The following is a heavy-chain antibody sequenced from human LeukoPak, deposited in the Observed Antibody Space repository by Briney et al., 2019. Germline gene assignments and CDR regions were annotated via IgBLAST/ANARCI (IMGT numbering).Heavy chain of an antibody. D-gene: IGHD2-21*02. CDR2: ISGSGGST. Sequence: GGSLRLSCAASGFTFSSYAMSWVRQAPGKGLEWVSAISGSGGSTYYADSVKGRFTISRDNSKNSLYLQMNSLRAEDTAVYYCAREHIVVVTAIDYYYYGMDVWGQGTTVTVSS. V-gene: IGHV3-23*01. CDR3: AREHIVVVTAIDYYYYGMDV. J-gene: IGHJ6*02. CDR1: GFTFSSYA.